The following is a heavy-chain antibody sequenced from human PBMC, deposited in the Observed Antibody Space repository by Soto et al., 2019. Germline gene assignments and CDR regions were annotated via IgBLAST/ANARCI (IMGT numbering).Heavy chain of an antibody. D-gene: IGHD1-26*01. Sequence: QVQLVQSGAEMKKPGASVKVSCKASGYTFTSYGVCWVRQAPGQGLEWMGWISAYNGHTNYAQKLQGRVTMTKDTSTRTAYMELRSLRSDDTAVYYFARDRGSYALDYWGQGTLVTVSS. J-gene: IGHJ4*02. CDR3: ARDRGSYALDY. V-gene: IGHV1-18*01. CDR1: GYTFTSYG. CDR2: ISAYNGHT.